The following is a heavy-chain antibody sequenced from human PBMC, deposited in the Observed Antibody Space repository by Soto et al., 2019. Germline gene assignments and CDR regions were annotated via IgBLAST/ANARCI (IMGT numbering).Heavy chain of an antibody. CDR3: ATWHEREHAYDV. V-gene: IGHV3-53*01. J-gene: IGHJ3*01. CDR1: GLTISGKKY. D-gene: IGHD1-1*01. CDR2: LYDVDGS. Sequence: DVPLVESGGCLIQPGESLRLSCAAFGLTISGKKYVAWVRQAPGKGLEWVSALYDVDGSFYADSVKGRFTTSSDSSKTTVYLQMNDLRPDDTAVYYCATWHEREHAYDVWGQGTTVTVSS.